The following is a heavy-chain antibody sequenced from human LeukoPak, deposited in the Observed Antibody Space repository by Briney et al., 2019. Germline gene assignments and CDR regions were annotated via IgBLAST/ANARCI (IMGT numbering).Heavy chain of an antibody. CDR1: GYTFTSYG. Sequence: ASVKVSCKASGYTFTSYGISWVRQALGQGLEWMGWISAYNGNTNYAQKLRGRVTMTTDTSTSTAYMELRSLRSDDTAVYYCARDQLDYYGSGISDWGQGTLVTVSS. CDR2: ISAYNGNT. CDR3: ARDQLDYYGSGISD. D-gene: IGHD3-10*01. V-gene: IGHV1-18*01. J-gene: IGHJ4*02.